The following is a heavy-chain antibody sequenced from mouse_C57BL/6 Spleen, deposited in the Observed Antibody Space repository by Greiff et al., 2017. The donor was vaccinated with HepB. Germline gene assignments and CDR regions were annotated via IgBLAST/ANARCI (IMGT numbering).Heavy chain of an antibody. CDR1: GYAFSSYW. D-gene: IGHD2-4*01. V-gene: IGHV1-80*01. CDR3: ARSDRVYYDYDRGYAMDY. CDR2: IYPGDGDT. J-gene: IGHJ4*01. Sequence: QVHVKQSGAELVKPGASVKISCKASGYAFSSYWMNWVKQRPGKGLEWIGQIYPGDGDTNYNGKFKGKATLTADKSSSTAYMQLSSLTSEDSAVYFCARSDRVYYDYDRGYAMDYWGQGTSVTVSS.